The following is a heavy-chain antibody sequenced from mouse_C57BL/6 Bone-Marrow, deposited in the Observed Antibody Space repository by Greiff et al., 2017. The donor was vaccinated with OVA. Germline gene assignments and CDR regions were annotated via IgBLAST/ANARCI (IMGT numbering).Heavy chain of an antibody. J-gene: IGHJ2*01. D-gene: IGHD1-1*01. Sequence: VQLKESGPGLVKPSQSLSLTCSVTGYSITSGYYWNWIRQFPGNKLEWMGYISYDGSNNYNPSLKNRISITRDTSKNQFFLKLNSVTTEDTATYYCARDRDYGSRYFDYWGQGTTLTVSS. CDR2: ISYDGSN. CDR3: ARDRDYGSRYFDY. CDR1: GYSITSGYY. V-gene: IGHV3-6*01.